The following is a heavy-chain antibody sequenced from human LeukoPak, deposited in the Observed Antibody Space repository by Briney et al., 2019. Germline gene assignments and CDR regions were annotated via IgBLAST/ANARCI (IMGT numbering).Heavy chain of an antibody. CDR2: IYPGDSDT. D-gene: IGHD3-10*01. CDR3: ANLNYGSGSYFPN. V-gene: IGHV5-51*01. Sequence: GESLKISCKGSGYSFTTYWIGWVRQMPGKGLEWMGIIYPGDSDTRYSPSFQGQVTISADKSISTAYLQWSSLKASDTAIYYCANLNYGSGSYFPNWGQGTLVTVSS. J-gene: IGHJ4*02. CDR1: GYSFTTYW.